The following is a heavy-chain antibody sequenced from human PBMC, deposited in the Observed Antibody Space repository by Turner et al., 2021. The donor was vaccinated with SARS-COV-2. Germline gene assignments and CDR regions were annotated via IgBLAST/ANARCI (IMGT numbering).Heavy chain of an antibody. CDR2: ISSSSSDI. V-gene: IGHV3-21*01. CDR3: ARGTYYYDSSVYSGTNWFDP. CDR1: VLAFCRFS. Sequence: EVQLVESGGGLVKPGGSLRLPCAASVLAFCRFSMNWVRQAPGKGLEWVSSISSSSSDIYYADSVKSRFTSSRDNAKNSLYLQMNSLRAEDTAVYYCARGTYYYDSSVYSGTNWFDPWGQGTLVTVSS. D-gene: IGHD3-22*01. J-gene: IGHJ5*02.